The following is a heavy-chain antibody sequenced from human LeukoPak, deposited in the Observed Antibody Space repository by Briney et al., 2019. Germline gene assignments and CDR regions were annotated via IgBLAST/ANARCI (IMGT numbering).Heavy chain of an antibody. J-gene: IGHJ4*02. D-gene: IGHD6-6*01. CDR2: IYSGGSGST. CDR1: GFTFSDYY. V-gene: IGHV3-66*01. Sequence: GGSLRLSCAASGFTFSDYYMSWIRQAPGKGLEWVSVIYSGGSGSTYYADSVKGRFTISRDNSKNTLYLQMNSLRAEDTAVYYCARGSALSSSLDYWGQGTLVTVSS. CDR3: ARGSALSSSLDY.